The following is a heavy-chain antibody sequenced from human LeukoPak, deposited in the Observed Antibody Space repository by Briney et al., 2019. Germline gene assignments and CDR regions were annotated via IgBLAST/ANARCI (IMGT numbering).Heavy chain of an antibody. CDR2: IIPILGIA. D-gene: IGHD3-22*01. CDR3: ATDSRGSYAFDI. Sequence: SVKVSCKASGGTFSSYTISWVRQAPGQGLEWMGRIIPILGIANYAQKFQGRVTITADKSTSTAYMELSSLRSEDTAVYYCATDSRGSYAFDIWGQGPMVTVSS. CDR1: GGTFSSYT. J-gene: IGHJ3*02. V-gene: IGHV1-69*02.